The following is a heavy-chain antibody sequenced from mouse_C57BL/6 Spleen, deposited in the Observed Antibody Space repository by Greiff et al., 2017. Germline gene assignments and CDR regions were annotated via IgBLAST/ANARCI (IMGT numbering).Heavy chain of an antibody. V-gene: IGHV1-52*01. Sequence: QVQKQSGAELVRPGSSVKLSCKASGYTFTSYWMHWVKQRPIQGLEWIGNIDPSDSETHYNQKFKDKATLTVDKSSSTAYMQLSSLTSEDSAVYYCARKITGTYYFDYWGQGTTLTVSS. CDR2: IDPSDSET. J-gene: IGHJ2*01. D-gene: IGHD4-1*01. CDR3: ARKITGTYYFDY. CDR1: GYTFTSYW.